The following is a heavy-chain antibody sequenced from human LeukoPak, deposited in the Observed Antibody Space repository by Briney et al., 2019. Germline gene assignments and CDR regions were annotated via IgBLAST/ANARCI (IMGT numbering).Heavy chain of an antibody. CDR1: GLIVSSDY. Sequence: GGSLRLSCAASGLIVSSDYLAWVRQAPGKGLEWLAVISYDASNEYYADSVKGRFIISRDNPKKTLYLQMNSLRVEDTAVYYCAREAYGDYHFDMWGQGTMVTVSS. V-gene: IGHV3-30-3*01. J-gene: IGHJ3*02. CDR2: ISYDASNE. CDR3: AREAYGDYHFDM. D-gene: IGHD4-17*01.